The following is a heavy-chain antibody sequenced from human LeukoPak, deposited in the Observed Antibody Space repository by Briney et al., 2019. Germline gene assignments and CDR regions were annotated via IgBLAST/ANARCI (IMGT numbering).Heavy chain of an antibody. Sequence: HGESLKISCQTSGYSFSIFWIGWVRQMPGKGLEWMGIIYPGDSDTRYSPSFQGQVTISADKSISTAYLQWSSLKASDTAMYYCARTSGSYYYGMDVWGQGTTVTVSS. V-gene: IGHV5-51*01. CDR3: ARTSGSYYYGMDV. J-gene: IGHJ6*02. CDR1: GYSFSIFW. D-gene: IGHD1-26*01. CDR2: IYPGDSDT.